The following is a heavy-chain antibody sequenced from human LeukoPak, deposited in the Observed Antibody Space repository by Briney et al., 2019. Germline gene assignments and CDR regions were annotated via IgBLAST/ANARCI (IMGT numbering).Heavy chain of an antibody. D-gene: IGHD3-10*01. CDR3: AAGGIYSLLDY. CDR1: GDTLSELT. Sequence: ASVKVSCKGSGDTLSELTMHWVRQAPGKGLEWMGGFDPGAGEILYAQQFQGRVTMTEDTSTDTAYMELTSLRSEDSGVYFCAAGGIYSLLDYWGQGTLVTVSS. J-gene: IGHJ4*02. CDR2: FDPGAGEI. V-gene: IGHV1-24*01.